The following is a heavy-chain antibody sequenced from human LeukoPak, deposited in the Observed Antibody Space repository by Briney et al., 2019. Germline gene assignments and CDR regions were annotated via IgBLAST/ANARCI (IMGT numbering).Heavy chain of an antibody. V-gene: IGHV3-11*01. J-gene: IGHJ4*02. Sequence: GGSLRLSCVASGFTFSDYYMSWIRQAPGKGLEWVSYISSSGSTMYYADSVKGRFTISRDNAKNSLYLQMNSLRAEDTAVYYCARPRGYSYGNFDYWGQGTLVTVSS. CDR3: ARPRGYSYGNFDY. CDR2: ISSSGSTM. D-gene: IGHD5-18*01. CDR1: GFTFSDYY.